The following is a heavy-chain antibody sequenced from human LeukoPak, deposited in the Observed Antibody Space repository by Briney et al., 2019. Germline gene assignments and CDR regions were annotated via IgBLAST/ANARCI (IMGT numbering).Heavy chain of an antibody. CDR2: ITSSSSNI. J-gene: IGHJ4*02. Sequence: GGSLRLSCAASGFTFSSYDMNWVRQAPGKGLEWVSYITSSSSNIYYADSVKGRFTISRDNAKNSLYLQMNSLRAEDTAVYYCARDQYYYDSSGYSYWGRGTLVTVSS. V-gene: IGHV3-48*01. CDR3: ARDQYYYDSSGYSY. CDR1: GFTFSSYD. D-gene: IGHD3-22*01.